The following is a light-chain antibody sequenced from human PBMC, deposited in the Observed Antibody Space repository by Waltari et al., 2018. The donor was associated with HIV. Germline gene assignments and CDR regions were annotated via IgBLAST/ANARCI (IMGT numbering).Light chain of an antibody. J-gene: IGLJ1*01. CDR2: EVS. Sequence: QSALTPPASVAGSPGQSITISCTGTSSDVGGYNYVSWYQQHPGKAPKFMIYEVSSRPSGVSNRFSGSKSGNTASLTISGLQAEDEADYYCSSYTSSSTPYVFGTGTKVTVL. V-gene: IGLV2-14*01. CDR3: SSYTSSSTPYV. CDR1: SSDVGGYNY.